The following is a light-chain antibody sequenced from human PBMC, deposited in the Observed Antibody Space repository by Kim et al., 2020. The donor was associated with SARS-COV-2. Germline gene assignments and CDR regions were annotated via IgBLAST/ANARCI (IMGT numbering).Light chain of an antibody. J-gene: IGKJ2*01. Sequence: DIQMTQSPSAMSASVGERVTITCRASQGISGYLAWFQQKPGSAPKRLIFGASSLESGVPSRFSGSGSGTEFTLTINTLQPEDFATYYCLQYNIYPLTFGQGTKVDIK. CDR2: GAS. CDR1: QGISGY. V-gene: IGKV1-17*03. CDR3: LQYNIYPLT.